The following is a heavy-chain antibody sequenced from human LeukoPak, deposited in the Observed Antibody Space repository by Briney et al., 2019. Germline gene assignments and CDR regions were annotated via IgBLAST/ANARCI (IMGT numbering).Heavy chain of an antibody. CDR3: TRGRVSGSYSNYYFDY. CDR1: GYTFTDDY. CDR2: INPNSGVT. J-gene: IGHJ4*02. V-gene: IGHV1-2*02. D-gene: IGHD1-26*01. Sequence: GASVKVSCKASGYTFTDDYVHWVRQAPGQGLEWMGWINPNSGVTNYAQKFQGRVTMTRDTSTNTAYMDLSSLRSDDTAVYYCTRGRVSGSYSNYYFDYWGQGTLVTVSS.